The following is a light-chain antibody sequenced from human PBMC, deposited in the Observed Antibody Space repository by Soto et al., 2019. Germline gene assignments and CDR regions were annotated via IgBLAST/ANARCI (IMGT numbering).Light chain of an antibody. CDR2: GAS. CDR1: QSVSSN. J-gene: IGKJ1*01. Sequence: EIVMTQSPATVSVSPGERATLSCRASQSVSSNLAWYQQKPGQAPRLLIYGASSRATGIPARFSGSGSGTEFTLTITSLQSEDFAVYYCQQYNSWPRTFGQGTKVDI. CDR3: QQYNSWPRT. V-gene: IGKV3-15*01.